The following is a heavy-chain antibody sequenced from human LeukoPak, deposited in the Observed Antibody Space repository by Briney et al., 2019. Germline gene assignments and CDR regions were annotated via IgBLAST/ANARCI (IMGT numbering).Heavy chain of an antibody. D-gene: IGHD5-24*01. Sequence: SETLSLTCTVSGGATTTYYWGWIRQPPGKGLEWIGYIYHIGSSSYNPSLNSRVTMSIDTSTNQFSLRLSSVTAADTAIYYCARETSWRYFDYWGQGILVTVSS. J-gene: IGHJ4*02. CDR3: ARETSWRYFDY. CDR2: IYHIGSS. CDR1: GGATTTYY. V-gene: IGHV4-59*01.